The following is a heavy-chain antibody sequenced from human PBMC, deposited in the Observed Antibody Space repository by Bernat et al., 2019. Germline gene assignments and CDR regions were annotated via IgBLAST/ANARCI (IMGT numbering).Heavy chain of an antibody. CDR2: INSEGSST. CDR1: GFSFSGYW. Sequence: EVQLVESGGGLVQPGGSLRLSCASSGFSFSGYWMHWVRQDPGKGLVWVSRINSEGSSTNYADSVKGRFTISRDNAKNTLYLQMNSLRAEDTAVYYCARSRGALVDYLGQGTLVTVSS. V-gene: IGHV3-74*01. J-gene: IGHJ4*02. CDR3: ARSRGALVDY. D-gene: IGHD2-15*01.